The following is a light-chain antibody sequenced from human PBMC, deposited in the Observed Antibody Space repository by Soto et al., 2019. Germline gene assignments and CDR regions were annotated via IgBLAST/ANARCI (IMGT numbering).Light chain of an antibody. CDR1: SSDVGGYNY. J-gene: IGLJ3*02. Sequence: QSALTQPPSASGSPGQSVTISCTGTSSDVGGYNYVSWYQQYPGRDHKLMIYEVTKRPSGFPDRFSGSKSGNTASLTVSGLQAEDEADYYCSAYAASNNFYFVFGGGTKLTVL. V-gene: IGLV2-8*01. CDR3: SAYAASNNFYFV. CDR2: EVT.